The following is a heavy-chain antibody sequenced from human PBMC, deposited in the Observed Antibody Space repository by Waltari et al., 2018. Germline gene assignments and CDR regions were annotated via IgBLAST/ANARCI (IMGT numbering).Heavy chain of an antibody. CDR3: AKSGRSPWAFDI. CDR2: IGGSTGST. Sequence: EVQLVESGGGLVQPGGSLRLSCTASGFTFSSYGMTWVRQAPGKGLGWVSAIGGSTGSTNYADSVRGRFTISRDNSKNTLYLQMNSLRAEDTALYYCAKSGRSPWAFDIWGQGTMVTVSS. CDR1: GFTFSSYG. J-gene: IGHJ3*02. D-gene: IGHD3-10*01. V-gene: IGHV3-23*04.